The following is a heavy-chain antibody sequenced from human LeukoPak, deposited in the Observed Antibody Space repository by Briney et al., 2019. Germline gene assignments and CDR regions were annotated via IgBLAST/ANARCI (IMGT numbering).Heavy chain of an antibody. J-gene: IGHJ6*03. V-gene: IGHV1-18*01. D-gene: IGHD3-10*01. Sequence: ASVKVSCKASGYTFTSYGISWVRQAPGQGLEWMGWISAYNGNTNYAQKLQGRVTMTTETSTSTAYMELRSLRSDDTAVYYCVRDGGSGSYTANYYYYYYMDVWGKGTTVTVSS. CDR1: GYTFTSYG. CDR3: VRDGGSGSYTANYYYYYYMDV. CDR2: ISAYNGNT.